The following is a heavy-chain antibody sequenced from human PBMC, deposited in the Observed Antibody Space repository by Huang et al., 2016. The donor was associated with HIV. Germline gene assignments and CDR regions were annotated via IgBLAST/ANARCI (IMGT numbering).Heavy chain of an antibody. D-gene: IGHD2-15*01. J-gene: IGHJ5*02. V-gene: IGHV3-30*18. Sequence: QVQLVESGGGVVQPGTSLSLSCAASGFLFSNFGMHWVRQAPGKGLEWVAVISYDGRSDRYSDSVKGRFTISRDNDKNTLSLEMNRLRHDDTAVYYCAKESRWFSDFDQWGQGTLVTVSS. CDR3: AKESRWFSDFDQ. CDR1: GFLFSNFG. CDR2: ISYDGRSD.